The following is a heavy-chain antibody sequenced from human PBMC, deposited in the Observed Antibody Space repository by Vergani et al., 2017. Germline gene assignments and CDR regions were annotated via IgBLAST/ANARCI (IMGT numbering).Heavy chain of an antibody. CDR2: IKSKTDGGTT. Sequence: EVQLVESGGGLVKPGGSLRLSCAASGITFSNAWMSWVRQAPGKGLEWVGRIKSKTDGGTTDYAAPVKGRFTISRDDSKNTLYLQMNSLKTEDTAVYYCSTGQRIWFGRRDYWGQGTLVTVSS. D-gene: IGHD3-10*01. CDR1: GITFSNAW. J-gene: IGHJ4*02. CDR3: STGQRIWFGRRDY. V-gene: IGHV3-15*01.